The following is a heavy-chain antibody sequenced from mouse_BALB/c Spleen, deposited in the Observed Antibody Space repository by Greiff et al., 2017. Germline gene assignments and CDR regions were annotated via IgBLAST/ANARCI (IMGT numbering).Heavy chain of an antibody. Sequence: VQLQQSGAELVRPGASVKLSCTASGFTFNDYYMHWVKQRPEQGLEWIGWIDPENGDTDYAPKFQGKATVTADTSSNTAYLQLSSLTSEDTAVYYCYRCTITTASGAMDYWGQGTSVTVSS. V-gene: IGHV14-4*02. CDR2: IDPENGDT. J-gene: IGHJ4*01. CDR3: YRCTITTASGAMDY. CDR1: GFTFNDYY. D-gene: IGHD1-2*01.